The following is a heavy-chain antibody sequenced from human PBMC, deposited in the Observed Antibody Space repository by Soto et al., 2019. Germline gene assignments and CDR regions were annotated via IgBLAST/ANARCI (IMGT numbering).Heavy chain of an antibody. CDR3: ARGPVSGGSWWWFDP. J-gene: IGHJ5*02. CDR2: ISTAGDT. Sequence: EVHLVESGGGLVQPGGSLRLSCAASGFTFSTYDMHWVRQPTGKSLEWVSAISTAGDTYYPDSVKGRFTISRENAKNSLYLHMKSLRAGDTAVYYCARGPVSGGSWWWFDPWGQGTLVTVSS. D-gene: IGHD2-15*01. V-gene: IGHV3-13*01. CDR1: GFTFSTYD.